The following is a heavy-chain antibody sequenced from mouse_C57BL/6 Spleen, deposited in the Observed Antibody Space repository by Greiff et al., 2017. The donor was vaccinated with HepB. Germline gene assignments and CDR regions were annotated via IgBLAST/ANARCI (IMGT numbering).Heavy chain of an antibody. J-gene: IGHJ2*01. D-gene: IGHD3-1*01. CDR2: INPNNGGT. V-gene: IGHV1-26*01. CDR1: GYTFTDYY. Sequence: EVQLQQSGPELVKPGASVKISCKASGYTFTDYYMNWVKQSHGKSLEWIGDINPNNGGTSYNQKFKGKATLTVDKSSSTAYMELRSLTSEDSAVYYCARSEGYYYFDYWGQGTTLTVSS. CDR3: ARSEGYYYFDY.